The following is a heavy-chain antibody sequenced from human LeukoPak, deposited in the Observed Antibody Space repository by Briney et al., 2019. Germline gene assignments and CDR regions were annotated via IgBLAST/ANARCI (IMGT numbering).Heavy chain of an antibody. Sequence: GGFLRLSCAASGFTFRSYAMSWVRQAPGKGLEWVSSISGSGGSTYYADSVEGRFTISRDNSKNTLYLQMNSLRAEDTAVYYCARDLYRIVVVPHYFDYWGQGTLVTVSS. D-gene: IGHD3-22*01. CDR1: GFTFRSYA. J-gene: IGHJ4*02. CDR2: ISGSGGST. CDR3: ARDLYRIVVVPHYFDY. V-gene: IGHV3-23*01.